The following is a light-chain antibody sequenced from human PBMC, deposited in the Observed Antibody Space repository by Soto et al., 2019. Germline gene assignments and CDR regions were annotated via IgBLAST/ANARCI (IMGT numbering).Light chain of an antibody. Sequence: QSALTQPPSASGSPGQSVTISCTGTSSDVGGYSYVSWYQQHPGKAPQLMNYEVNKRPSVVPDRFSATKSGNTASLTVSGLHAEDEADYYCSSFAGSNDYVFGAGTKLTVL. V-gene: IGLV2-8*01. CDR1: SSDVGGYSY. J-gene: IGLJ1*01. CDR3: SSFAGSNDYV. CDR2: EVN.